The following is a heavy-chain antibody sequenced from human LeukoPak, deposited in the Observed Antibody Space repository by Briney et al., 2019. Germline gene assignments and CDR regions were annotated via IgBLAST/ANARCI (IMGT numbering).Heavy chain of an antibody. CDR3: ARFSGSYSLGLFDY. CDR1: GFTFSSYW. D-gene: IGHD1-26*01. J-gene: IGHJ4*02. Sequence: GGSLRLSCAASGFTFSSYWMSWVRQAPGKGLEWVANIKQDGSEKYYVDSVKGRFTISRDNAKNSLYLQMNSLRAEDTAVYYCARFSGSYSLGLFDYWGQGTLVTVSS. CDR2: IKQDGSEK. V-gene: IGHV3-7*04.